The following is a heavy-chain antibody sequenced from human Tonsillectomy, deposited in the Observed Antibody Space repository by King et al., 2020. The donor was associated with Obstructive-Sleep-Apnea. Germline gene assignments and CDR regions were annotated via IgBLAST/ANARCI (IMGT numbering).Heavy chain of an antibody. D-gene: IGHD6-19*01. CDR1: GFTFSDYY. Sequence: VQLVESGGGLVKPGGSLRLSCAASGFTFSDYYMNWIRQAPGKGLEWLSYISSSGSSIYYADSVKGRFTISRDNANNSLYLQMNSLRAEDTAVYYCARDAVAVAGTLVYYFDSWGQGTLVTVSS. V-gene: IGHV3-11*01. CDR3: ARDAVAVAGTLVYYFDS. CDR2: ISSSGSSI. J-gene: IGHJ4*02.